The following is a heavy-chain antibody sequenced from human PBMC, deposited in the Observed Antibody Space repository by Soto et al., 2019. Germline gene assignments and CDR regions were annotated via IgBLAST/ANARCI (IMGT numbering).Heavy chain of an antibody. V-gene: IGHV4-59*01. Sequence: QVQLQESGPGLVKPSETLSLTCTVSGGSISSYYWSWIRQPPGKGLEWIGYIYYSGSTNYNPSLKSRVTRAVDPVKNPIPLKLSSGTAADTAVYYWARVLWFGELLQPDAFDIWGQGTMVTVSS. D-gene: IGHD3-10*01. J-gene: IGHJ3*02. CDR2: IYYSGST. CDR1: GGSISSYY. CDR3: ARVLWFGELLQPDAFDI.